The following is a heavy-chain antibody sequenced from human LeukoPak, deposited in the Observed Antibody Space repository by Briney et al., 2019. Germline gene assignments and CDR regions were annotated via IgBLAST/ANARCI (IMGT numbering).Heavy chain of an antibody. CDR3: AKRSSNWGPFDS. D-gene: IGHD6-13*01. V-gene: IGHV3-23*01. CDR1: GLTFSNYG. CDR2: ITGSGSIT. Sequence: VGSPRLSCAASGLTFSNYGMGWVRQAPGRGLEWVSAITGSGSITFYADSVKGRFTISRDNSKNTLYLQMNSLRAEDTAMYYCAKRSSNWGPFDSWGQGTLVTVSS. J-gene: IGHJ4*02.